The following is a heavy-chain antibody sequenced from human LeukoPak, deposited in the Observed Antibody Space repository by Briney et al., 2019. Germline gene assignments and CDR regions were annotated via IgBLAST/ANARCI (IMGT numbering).Heavy chain of an antibody. J-gene: IGHJ3*02. Sequence: PGGTLRLSCAASGFTLSNYGMDWVRQAPGKGLEGVSYISSSGSTIYYADSVKGRFTISRDNAKNSLYLQMNSLRAEDTAVYYCARDLHSYYGSGSRAFDIWGQGTMVTVSS. V-gene: IGHV3-48*04. CDR2: ISSSGSTI. CDR3: ARDLHSYYGSGSRAFDI. D-gene: IGHD3-10*01. CDR1: GFTLSNYG.